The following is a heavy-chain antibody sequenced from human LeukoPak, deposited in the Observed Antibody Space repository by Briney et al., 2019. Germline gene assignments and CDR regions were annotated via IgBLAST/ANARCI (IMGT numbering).Heavy chain of an antibody. CDR2: ISAYNGNT. Sequence: ASVKVSCKASGYTFTSYGISWVRQAPGQGLEWMGWISAYNGNTNYAQKLQGRVTMTTDTSTSTAYMELRSLRSDDTAVHYCARSRDYYGSGSSPPDYWGQGTLVTVSP. CDR3: ARSRDYYGSGSSPPDY. CDR1: GYTFTSYG. J-gene: IGHJ4*02. D-gene: IGHD3-10*01. V-gene: IGHV1-18*04.